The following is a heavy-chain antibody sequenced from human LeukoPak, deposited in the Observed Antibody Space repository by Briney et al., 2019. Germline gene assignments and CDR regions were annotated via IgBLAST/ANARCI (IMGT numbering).Heavy chain of an antibody. J-gene: IGHJ6*03. CDR2: ILSSGTYT. D-gene: IGHD3-10*01. CDR1: GFTFKTYT. V-gene: IGHV3-21*06. CDR3: ARDTKYEGITMVRGNYYYYYYMDV. Sequence: PGGSLRLSCVASGFTFKTYTMNWVRQAPGKGLEWVSSILSSGTYTYYADSVQGRFTISRDNAKNSLYLQMNSLRAEDTAVYYCARDTKYEGITMVRGNYYYYYYMDVWGKGTTVTVSS.